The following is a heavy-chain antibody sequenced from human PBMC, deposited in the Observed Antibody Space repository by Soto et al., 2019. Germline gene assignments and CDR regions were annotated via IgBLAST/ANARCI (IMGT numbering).Heavy chain of an antibody. V-gene: IGHV1-2*04. CDR2: INPNSGGT. CDR3: AREKKNIQLGPNWFDP. D-gene: IGHD5-18*01. Sequence: ASVKVSCKASGYTFTGYYMHWVRQAPGQGLEWMGWINPNSGGTNYAQKFQGWVTMTRDTSISTAYMELSRLRSDDTAVYYCAREKKNIQLGPNWFDPWGQGTLVTVSS. CDR1: GYTFTGYY. J-gene: IGHJ5*02.